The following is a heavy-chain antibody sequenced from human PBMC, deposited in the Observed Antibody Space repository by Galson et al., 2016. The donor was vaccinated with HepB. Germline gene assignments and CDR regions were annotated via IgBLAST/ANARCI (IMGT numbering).Heavy chain of an antibody. D-gene: IGHD2/OR15-2a*01. CDR3: VRDLYGRDDF. CDR2: INRDGTYT. CDR1: GFTFSSFW. Sequence: SLRLSCAASGFTFSSFWMHWVRQTPGKGLVWVSHINRDGTYTEYADSVRGRFTISRDNARNTPYLQMNSLRAEDTALYYCVRDLYGRDDFWGQGTLVTVSS. J-gene: IGHJ4*02. V-gene: IGHV3-74*01.